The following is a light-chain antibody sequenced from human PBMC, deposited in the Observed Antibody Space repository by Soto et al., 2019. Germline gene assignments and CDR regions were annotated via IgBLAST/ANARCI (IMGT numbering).Light chain of an antibody. J-gene: IGKJ3*01. CDR2: AAY. Sequence: DIQMTQSPSSLSASVGDRVTITCRASQSISSYLNWYQQKPGKAPKLLIYAAYSLQSGVPSRFSGSGSRTDFTLTIRSLQPEDFATYYCQQSFSTPFTFGPGTKVDIK. CDR3: QQSFSTPFT. V-gene: IGKV1-39*01. CDR1: QSISSY.